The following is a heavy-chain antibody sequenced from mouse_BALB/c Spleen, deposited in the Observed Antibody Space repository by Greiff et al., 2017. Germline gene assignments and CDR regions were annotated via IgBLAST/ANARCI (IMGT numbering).Heavy chain of an antibody. D-gene: IGHD2-3*01. V-gene: IGHV5-6-3*01. CDR3: AKIYDGYYVGAMDY. CDR2: INSNGGST. J-gene: IGHJ4*01. CDR1: GFTFSSYG. Sequence: EVKLVESGGGLVQPGGSLKLSCAASGFTFSSYGMSWVRQTPDKRLELVATINSNGGSTYYPDSVKGRFTISRDNAKNTLYLQMSSLKSEDTAMYYCAKIYDGYYVGAMDYWGQGTSVTVSS.